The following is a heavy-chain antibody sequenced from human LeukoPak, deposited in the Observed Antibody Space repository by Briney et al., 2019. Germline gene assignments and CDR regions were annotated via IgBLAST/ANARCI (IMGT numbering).Heavy chain of an antibody. Sequence: GGSLRLSCAASGFSVSSYYMTWVRQAPGKGLEWVSAIFSAGTTYDADSVKGRFTISRDDSKNTLYLQMNSLRAEDTAVYYCAKEFVVVPAATLDYWGQGTLVTVSS. V-gene: IGHV3-53*01. CDR1: GFSVSSYY. D-gene: IGHD2-2*01. J-gene: IGHJ4*02. CDR2: IFSAGTT. CDR3: AKEFVVVPAATLDY.